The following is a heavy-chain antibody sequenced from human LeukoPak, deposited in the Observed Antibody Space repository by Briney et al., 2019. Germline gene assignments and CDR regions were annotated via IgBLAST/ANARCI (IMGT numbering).Heavy chain of an antibody. J-gene: IGHJ4*02. V-gene: IGHV3-23*01. CDR3: ARARDYDSTDFDY. CDR2: ISGSGGSA. Sequence: GGSLRLSCAASGFTFSSYAMSWVRQAPGKGLEWVSAISGSGGSAFYADSVKGRLTISRDNAKNSLYLQMNSLRAEDTAVYYCARARDYDSTDFDYWGQGTLVTVSS. CDR1: GFTFSSYA. D-gene: IGHD3-22*01.